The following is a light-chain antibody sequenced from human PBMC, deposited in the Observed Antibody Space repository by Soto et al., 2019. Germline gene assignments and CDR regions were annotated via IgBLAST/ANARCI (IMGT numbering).Light chain of an antibody. CDR1: SSDVGGYNY. V-gene: IGLV2-8*01. J-gene: IGLJ3*02. CDR3: ASYAGSINWV. Sequence: QSALTQPPSASGSPGQSVTISCTGTSSDVGGYNYVSWYQQHPGKAPKLMVFEVSNRPSGVPDRFSGSKSGNTASLTVSGLQAEDEADYYCASYAGSINWVFGGGTKLTVL. CDR2: EVS.